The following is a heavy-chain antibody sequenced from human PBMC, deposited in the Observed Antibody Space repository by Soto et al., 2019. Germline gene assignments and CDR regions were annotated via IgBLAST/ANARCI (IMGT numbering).Heavy chain of an antibody. V-gene: IGHV3-11*01. CDR1: GFTFSDYD. J-gene: IGHJ6*02. D-gene: IGHD1-26*01. CDR2: MSSSGSTI. Sequence: HVQLVEAGGGLVKPGGALRLSCAGSGFTFSDYDMNWIRQAPGKGLEWVSYMSSSGSTISYADSVKGRFTISRDNTKNALYLQMNSLTAEDTAVYYCARPFCSGIGCDKCSWLYHGMDVWGQGTTVTVSS. CDR3: ARPFCSGIGCDKCSWLYHGMDV.